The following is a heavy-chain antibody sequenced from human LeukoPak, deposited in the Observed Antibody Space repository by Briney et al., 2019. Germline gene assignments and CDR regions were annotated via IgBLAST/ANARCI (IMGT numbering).Heavy chain of an antibody. CDR3: ARSDISDDGYNFIPFTYPPGY. V-gene: IGHV1-69*13. J-gene: IGHJ4*02. D-gene: IGHD5-24*01. CDR1: GYTFTSYA. Sequence: SVKVSCKASGYTFTSYAISWVRQAPGQGLEWMGGIIPIFGTANYAQKFQGRVTITADESTSTAYMELSSLRSEDTAVYYCARSDISDDGYNFIPFTYPPGYWGQGTLVTVSS. CDR2: IIPIFGTA.